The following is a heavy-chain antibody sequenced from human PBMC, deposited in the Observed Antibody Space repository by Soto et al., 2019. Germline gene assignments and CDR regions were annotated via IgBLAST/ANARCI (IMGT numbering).Heavy chain of an antibody. V-gene: IGHV4-39*01. CDR3: ARHSCRSYGDAFDI. J-gene: IGHJ3*02. CDR1: GGSISSSSYY. Sequence: PSETLSLTCTVSGGSISSSSYYWGWIRQPPGKGLEWIGSIYYSGSTYYNPSLKSRVTISVDTSKNQFSLKLSSVTAADTAVYYCARHSCRSYGDAFDIWGQGTMVTVSS. CDR2: IYYSGST. D-gene: IGHD5-18*01.